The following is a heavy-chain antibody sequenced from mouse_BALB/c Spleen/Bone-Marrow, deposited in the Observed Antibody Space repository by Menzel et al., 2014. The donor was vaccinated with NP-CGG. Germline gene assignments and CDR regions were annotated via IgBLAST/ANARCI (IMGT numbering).Heavy chain of an antibody. CDR1: GFSLTGYG. V-gene: IGHV2-6-7*01. J-gene: IGHJ4*01. Sequence: VQRVESGPGLVAPSQSLSITCTVSGFSLTGYGVSWVRRPPGKGLEWLGMIWGDGSTDYNSALKSRLSINKDNSKSQVFLKMNSLQTDDTARYYCARDSFLITRALDYWGQGTSVTVSS. D-gene: IGHD2-4*01. CDR3: ARDSFLITRALDY. CDR2: IWGDGST.